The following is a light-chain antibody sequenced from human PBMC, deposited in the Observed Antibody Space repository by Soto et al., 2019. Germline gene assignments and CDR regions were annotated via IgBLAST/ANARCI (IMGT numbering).Light chain of an antibody. V-gene: IGKV3-15*01. CDR2: GAS. Sequence: EIVMTQSSATLSVFPGDRATLSCRASQSVSSNLAWYQQKPGQAPRLLIYGASTRATGIPARFSGSGSGTEFTLTISSLQSEDFAVYYCQQYTSRPLTFGGGTKVEI. CDR1: QSVSSN. CDR3: QQYTSRPLT. J-gene: IGKJ4*01.